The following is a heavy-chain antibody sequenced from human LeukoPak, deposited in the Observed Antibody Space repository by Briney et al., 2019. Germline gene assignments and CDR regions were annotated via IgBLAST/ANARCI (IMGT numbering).Heavy chain of an antibody. CDR2: IIPIFGAA. CDR1: GGTFSSYA. Sequence: SVKVSCKASGGTFSSYAISWVRQAPGQGLKWMGGIIPIFGAANYAQKFQGRVTITTDESTSTAYMELSSLRSEDTAVYYCVLYFYDSSGYYYVDWGQGTLVTVSS. D-gene: IGHD3-22*01. J-gene: IGHJ4*02. V-gene: IGHV1-69*05. CDR3: VLYFYDSSGYYYVD.